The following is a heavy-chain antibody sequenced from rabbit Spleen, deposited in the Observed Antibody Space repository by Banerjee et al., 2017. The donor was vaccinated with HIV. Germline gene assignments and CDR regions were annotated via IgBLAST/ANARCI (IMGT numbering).Heavy chain of an antibody. CDR1: GFDLSAYYY. Sequence: QSLEESGGGLVKPGASLTLTCTASGFDLSAYYYMCWVRQAPGKGPEWITCIAVSSGNTYYASWAKGRFTISKTSSTTVTLQMTSLTAADTAIYFCARDTSSSFSSYGMDLWGPGTLVTVS. J-gene: IGHJ6*01. CDR2: IAVSSGNT. D-gene: IGHD1-1*01. CDR3: ARDTSSSFSSYGMDL. V-gene: IGHV1S40*01.